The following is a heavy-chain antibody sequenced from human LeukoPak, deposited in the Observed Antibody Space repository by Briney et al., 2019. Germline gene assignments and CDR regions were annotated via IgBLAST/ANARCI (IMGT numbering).Heavy chain of an antibody. CDR3: ARDFYSNYDYYYYGMDV. V-gene: IGHV4-59*01. CDR2: IYYSGST. D-gene: IGHD4-11*01. J-gene: IGHJ6*02. Sequence: SETLSLTCTVSGGSISSYYWSWIRQPPGKGLEWIGYIYYSGSTNYNPSLKSRVTISVDTSKNQFSLKLSSVTAADTAVYYCARDFYSNYDYYYYGMDVWGQGTTVTVSS. CDR1: GGSISSYY.